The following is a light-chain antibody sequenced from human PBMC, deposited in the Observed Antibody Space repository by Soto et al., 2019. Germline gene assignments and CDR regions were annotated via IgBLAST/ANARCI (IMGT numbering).Light chain of an antibody. CDR1: SSDVGSYNL. Sequence: QSALTQPASVSGSPGQSVTISCTGTSSDVGSYNLVSWYQQHPGKAPKLMIYEGSKRPSGVSNRFSGSKSGNTASLTISGLQAEDEADYYYCSYACSRTPYVVFGGGTKLTVL. CDR2: EGS. J-gene: IGLJ2*01. CDR3: CSYACSRTPYVV. V-gene: IGLV2-23*01.